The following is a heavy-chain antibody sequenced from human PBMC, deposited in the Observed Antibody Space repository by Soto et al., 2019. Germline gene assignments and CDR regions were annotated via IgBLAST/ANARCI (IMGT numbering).Heavy chain of an antibody. CDR2: IWYDGSNK. CDR1: GFTFSSYG. V-gene: IGHV3-33*01. J-gene: IGHJ5*02. Sequence: ESGGGVVQPGRSLRLCCAASGFTFSSYGMHWVRQAPGEGLEWVAVIWYDGSNKYYAESVKGRFTISRDNSKNTLCLEMNSLRAEDTAVDYCVRDGGYYGAGSYFDPWGQGSLVTVSS. D-gene: IGHD3-10*01. CDR3: VRDGGYYGAGSYFDP.